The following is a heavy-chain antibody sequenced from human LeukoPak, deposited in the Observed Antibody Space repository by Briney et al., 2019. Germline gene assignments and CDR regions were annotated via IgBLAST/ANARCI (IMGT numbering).Heavy chain of an antibody. Sequence: SETLSLTCTVSGGSINNYYWSCIRQPPGKGLEWIGYIHYSGSTSYNPSLKSRVIISVDTSKNQFSLKLSSVTAADTAVYYCAKAYSGFDPWGQGTLVTVSS. J-gene: IGHJ5*02. CDR3: AKAYSGFDP. CDR2: IHYSGST. V-gene: IGHV4-59*01. D-gene: IGHD2-21*01. CDR1: GGSINNYY.